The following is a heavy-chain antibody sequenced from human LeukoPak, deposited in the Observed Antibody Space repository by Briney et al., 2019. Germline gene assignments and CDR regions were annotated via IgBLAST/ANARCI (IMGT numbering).Heavy chain of an antibody. Sequence: GGSLRLSCAASGFTFSSYGMHWVRQAPGKGLEWVALIWYDGSNKYYTDSVKGRLTISRDNSKNTLYLQMNSLRAEDTAVYYCARDMSGPVDYWGQGTLVTVSS. CDR3: ARDMSGPVDY. CDR2: IWYDGSNK. V-gene: IGHV3-30*02. D-gene: IGHD3-3*01. CDR1: GFTFSSYG. J-gene: IGHJ4*02.